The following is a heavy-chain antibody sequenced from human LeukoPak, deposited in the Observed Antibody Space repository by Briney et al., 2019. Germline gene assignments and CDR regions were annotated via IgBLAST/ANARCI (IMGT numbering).Heavy chain of an antibody. CDR2: ISSSRSYI. CDR1: GFTFSSYA. CDR3: ARAHYYYYMDV. Sequence: GGSLRLSCAASGFTFSSYAMSWVRQAPGKGLEWVSSISSSRSYIYYADSVKGRFTISRDNAKNSLYLQMNSLRAEDTALYYCARAHYYYYMDVWGKGTTVTVSS. J-gene: IGHJ6*03. V-gene: IGHV3-21*04.